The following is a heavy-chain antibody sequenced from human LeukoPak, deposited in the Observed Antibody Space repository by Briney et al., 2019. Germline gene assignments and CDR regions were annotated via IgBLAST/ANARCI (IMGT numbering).Heavy chain of an antibody. J-gene: IGHJ3*02. Sequence: TGGSLRLSCAASGFTFSSYAMSWVRQAPGKGLEWVSAISGSGGSTYYADSVKGRFTISRDDSKNTLYLQMNSLRAEDTAVYYCARDGPLRYFDNNAFDIWGQGTMVTVSS. CDR2: ISGSGGST. D-gene: IGHD3-9*01. CDR3: ARDGPLRYFDNNAFDI. CDR1: GFTFSSYA. V-gene: IGHV3-23*01.